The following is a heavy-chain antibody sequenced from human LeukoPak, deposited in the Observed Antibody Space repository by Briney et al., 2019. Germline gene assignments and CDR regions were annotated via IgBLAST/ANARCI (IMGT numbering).Heavy chain of an antibody. CDR2: IYTSGST. CDR3: ARDGYYYGSGSYYYYYYYMDV. Sequence: PSETLSLTCTVSGGSISSGSYYWSWIRQPAGKGLEWIVRIYTSGSTNYNPSLKSRVTISVDTSKNQFSLKLSSVTAADTAVYYCARDGYYYGSGSYYYYYYYMDVWGKGTTVTISS. J-gene: IGHJ6*03. D-gene: IGHD3-10*01. V-gene: IGHV4-61*02. CDR1: GGSISSGSYY.